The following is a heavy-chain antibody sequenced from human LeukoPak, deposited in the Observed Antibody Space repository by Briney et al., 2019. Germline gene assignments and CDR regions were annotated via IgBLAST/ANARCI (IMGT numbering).Heavy chain of an antibody. CDR3: ARESKLYYFDY. V-gene: IGHV1-69*13. CDR2: IIPIFGTP. D-gene: IGHD5/OR15-5a*01. CDR1: GGTFGSYA. J-gene: IGHJ4*02. Sequence: ASVKVSCKASGGTFGSYAISWVRQAPGQGLEWVGGIIPIFGTPNYAQKFQCRVTFTSDESTTTAYMALRSMTSEDTALYYCARESKLYYFDYWGQGTLVTVSS.